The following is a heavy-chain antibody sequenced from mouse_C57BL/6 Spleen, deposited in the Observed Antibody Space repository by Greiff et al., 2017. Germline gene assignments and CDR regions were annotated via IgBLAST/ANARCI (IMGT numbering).Heavy chain of an antibody. Sequence: QVQLKESGAELVRPGASVTLSCKASGYTFTDYEMHWVKQTPVHGLEWIGAIDPETGGTAYNQKFKGKAILTADKSSSTAYMELRSLTSEDSAVYYCMRITTVVHWYFDVWGTGTTVTVSS. J-gene: IGHJ1*03. D-gene: IGHD1-1*01. CDR2: IDPETGGT. CDR3: MRITTVVHWYFDV. CDR1: GYTFTDYE. V-gene: IGHV1-15*01.